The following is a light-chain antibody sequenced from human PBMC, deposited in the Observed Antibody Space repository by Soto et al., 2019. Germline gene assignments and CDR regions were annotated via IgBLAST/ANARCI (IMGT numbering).Light chain of an antibody. V-gene: IGKV3-11*01. Sequence: EIVLTQSPATLSLSPGERASLSCRASQSLGTHLAWYQQRPGQSPRLLIYDAYKRATGIPARVSGGGSGADFTLTISSLEPEDFAVYYCQQRRNWPMFTFGQGTKLEIK. CDR3: QQRRNWPMFT. CDR1: QSLGTH. CDR2: DAY. J-gene: IGKJ2*01.